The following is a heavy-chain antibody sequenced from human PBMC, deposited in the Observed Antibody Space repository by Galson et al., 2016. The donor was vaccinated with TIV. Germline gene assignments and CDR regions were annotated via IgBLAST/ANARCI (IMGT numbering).Heavy chain of an antibody. CDR2: FFHPGAV. V-gene: IGHV4-38-2*02. Sequence: LSLTCTVSGYSINSHYFWAWLRQPPGKGLEWIGSFFHPGAVYYNPSLERRVTMSGDTSKTHFSLRLTSVTAADTAIYYCTRHIGGDFGDYVGQGILVTVSS. J-gene: IGHJ4*02. D-gene: IGHD2-21*02. CDR3: TRHIGGDFGDY. CDR1: GYSINSHYF.